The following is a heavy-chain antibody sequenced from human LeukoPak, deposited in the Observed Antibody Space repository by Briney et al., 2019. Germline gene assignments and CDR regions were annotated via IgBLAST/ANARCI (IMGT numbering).Heavy chain of an antibody. Sequence: GGPLRLSCAASGFTFSSYAMSWVRQAPGKGLEWVSAISGSGGSTYYADSVKGRFTISRDNSKNTLYLQMNSLRAEDTAVYYCAKGGDVLRYFDWLSYYGMDVWGQGTTVTVSS. CDR1: GFTFSSYA. CDR2: ISGSGGST. CDR3: AKGGDVLRYFDWLSYYGMDV. V-gene: IGHV3-23*01. D-gene: IGHD3-9*01. J-gene: IGHJ6*02.